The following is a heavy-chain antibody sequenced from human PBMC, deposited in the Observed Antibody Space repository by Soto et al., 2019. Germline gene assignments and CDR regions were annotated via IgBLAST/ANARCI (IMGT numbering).Heavy chain of an antibody. CDR1: GGTFSSDA. D-gene: IGHD4-17*01. V-gene: IGHV1-69*01. J-gene: IGHJ4*02. Sequence: QVQLVQSGAEMKKPGSSVKVSCKASGGTFSSDAICWVRQAPGQGLEWMGGTIPMFNTVHYAQKFLGRVTITADDSMSTAYVELNSLRFEDTAVYYCARDGVYGASDFWGQGPVVTVSS. CDR2: TIPMFNTV. CDR3: ARDGVYGASDF.